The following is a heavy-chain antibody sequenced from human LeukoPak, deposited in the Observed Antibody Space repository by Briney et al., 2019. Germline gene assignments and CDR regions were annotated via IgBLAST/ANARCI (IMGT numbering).Heavy chain of an antibody. CDR3: ARSGLSLLWFGEFRSFDY. D-gene: IGHD3-10*01. J-gene: IGHJ4*02. Sequence: GGSLRLSCSASGFTFSTYWMSWDRQAPGKGLEWVANMKRDGSEIYYVDSVKGRFTISRDNAKNSLFLQMNSLRAEDTAVYYCARSGLSLLWFGEFRSFDYWGQGTLVTVSS. CDR1: GFTFSTYW. V-gene: IGHV3-7*01. CDR2: MKRDGSEI.